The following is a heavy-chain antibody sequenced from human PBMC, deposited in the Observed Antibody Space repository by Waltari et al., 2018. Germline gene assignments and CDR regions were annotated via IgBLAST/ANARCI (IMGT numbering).Heavy chain of an antibody. J-gene: IGHJ6*03. Sequence: QVQLQQWGAGLLKPSETLSLTCAVYGGSFSGYYWSWIRQPPGKGLEWIGEINHSGSTNYNTSLKSRVTISVDTSKNQFSLKLSSVTAADTAVYYGARGQYYSSGLWYYYYYYMDVWGKGTTVTVSS. CDR1: GGSFSGYY. D-gene: IGHD6-25*01. CDR3: ARGQYYSSGLWYYYYYYMDV. V-gene: IGHV4-34*01. CDR2: INHSGST.